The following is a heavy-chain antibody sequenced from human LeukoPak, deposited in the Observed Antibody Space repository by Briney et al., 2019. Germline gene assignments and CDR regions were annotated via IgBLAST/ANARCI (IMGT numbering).Heavy chain of an antibody. V-gene: IGHV3-7*01. D-gene: IGHD3-22*01. Sequence: GGSLRLSCAASGFTFSSYRMSWVRQAPGKGLEWVANIKQDGSEKYYVDSVKGRFTISRDNAKNSLYLQMNSLRAEDTAVYYCARVSYYDSSGYYYGYAFDIWGQGTMVTVSS. CDR3: ARVSYYDSSGYYYGYAFDI. CDR1: GFTFSSYR. CDR2: IKQDGSEK. J-gene: IGHJ3*02.